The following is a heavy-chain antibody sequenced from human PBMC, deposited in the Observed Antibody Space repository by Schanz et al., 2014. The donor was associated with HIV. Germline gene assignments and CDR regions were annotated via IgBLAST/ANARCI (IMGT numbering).Heavy chain of an antibody. V-gene: IGHV3-30*03. CDR3: ARVFGRTYGLPDY. Sequence: QEQLVESGGGVVQPGRSLRLSCVASGFNFNSYGMHWVRQAPGKGLEWVAVISYDGTKKHYADSVKGRFTISRDNARTSLYLQMNSLRAEDTAVYYCARVFGRTYGLPDYWGQGTLVTVSS. J-gene: IGHJ4*02. D-gene: IGHD3-10*01. CDR2: ISYDGTKK. CDR1: GFNFNSYG.